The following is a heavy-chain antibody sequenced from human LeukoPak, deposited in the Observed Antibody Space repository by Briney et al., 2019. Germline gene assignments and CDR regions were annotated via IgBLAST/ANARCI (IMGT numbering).Heavy chain of an antibody. CDR2: INHSGST. V-gene: IGHV4-34*01. CDR1: GGSFSGYY. D-gene: IGHD5-12*01. CDR3: GRHPSQVATPTS. Sequence: PSETLSLTCAVYGGSFSGYYWSWIRQPPGKGLEWIGEINHSGSTNYNPSLKSRVTISVDTSKTHFSLKLSSVTAADTPVYYCGRHPSQVATPTSWGKGTLVTVSS. J-gene: IGHJ4*02.